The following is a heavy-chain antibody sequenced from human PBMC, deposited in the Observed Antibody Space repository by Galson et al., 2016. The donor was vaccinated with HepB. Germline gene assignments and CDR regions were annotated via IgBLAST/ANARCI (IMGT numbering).Heavy chain of an antibody. CDR2: ISSDSGTI. Sequence: SLRLSCAASKFTFSTYTMNWVRQAPGKGLEWVSYISSDSGTIYYADSVKGRFTISRDNAKNSLYLQMNSLRAEDTAVYYCARTAVSYSGGYWWFHPWGQGILVTVSS. CDR1: KFTFSTYT. V-gene: IGHV3-48*01. D-gene: IGHD1-26*01. CDR3: ARTAVSYSGGYWWFHP. J-gene: IGHJ5*02.